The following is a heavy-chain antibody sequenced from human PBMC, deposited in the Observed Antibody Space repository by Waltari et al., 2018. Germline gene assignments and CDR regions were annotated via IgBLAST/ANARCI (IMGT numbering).Heavy chain of an antibody. CDR3: AREAYNFLTGYGYYGVDV. CDR1: GYHLPSYG. J-gene: IGHJ6*02. CDR2: IATYNGNT. Sequence: QVQLVQSGAEVKRPWASVKVPCRASGYHLPSYGLDRVRPAPGQGLEWMGWIATYNGNTNYAQSLQGRVTMSTDTSTNTVYMELRSLRSDDTAVYYCAREAYNFLTGYGYYGVDVWGQGTTVTVSS. D-gene: IGHD3-9*01. V-gene: IGHV1-18*04.